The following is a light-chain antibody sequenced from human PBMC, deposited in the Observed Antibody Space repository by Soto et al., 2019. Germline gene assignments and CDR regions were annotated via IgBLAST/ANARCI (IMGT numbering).Light chain of an antibody. Sequence: EIVMTQSPATLSVSPGERATLSCRASQSVNNNLVWYQQKPGQAPRFLIYGASTRATGIPARFSGSGSGTEFTLTISSLQSEDFAVYYCQQYNNWPLTFGGGTKVEIK. V-gene: IGKV3-15*01. CDR3: QQYNNWPLT. CDR1: QSVNNN. CDR2: GAS. J-gene: IGKJ4*01.